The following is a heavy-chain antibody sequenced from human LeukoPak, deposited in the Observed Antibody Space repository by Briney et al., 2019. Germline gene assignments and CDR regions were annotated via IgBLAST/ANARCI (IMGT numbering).Heavy chain of an antibody. CDR3: ARDRSSSWYSLSYYYYGMDV. D-gene: IGHD6-13*01. Sequence: GGSLRLSCAASGFTSSSYGMHWVRQAPGKGLEWVAVIWYDGSNKYYADSVKGRFTISRDNSKNTLYLQMNSLRAEDTAVYYCARDRSSSWYSLSYYYYGMDVWGQGTTVTVSS. CDR1: GFTSSSYG. J-gene: IGHJ6*02. CDR2: IWYDGSNK. V-gene: IGHV3-33*01.